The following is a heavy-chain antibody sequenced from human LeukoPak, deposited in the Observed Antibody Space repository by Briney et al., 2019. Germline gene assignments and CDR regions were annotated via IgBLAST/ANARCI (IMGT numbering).Heavy chain of an antibody. D-gene: IGHD4-23*01. Sequence: ASVKVSCKASGYTFTGYYMHWVRQAPGQGLEWMGWINPNSGGTNYAQKFQGWVTMTRDTSISTAYMELSRLRSDDTAVYYCARDVATVVTPDYYYGMDVWGQGTTVTVSS. J-gene: IGHJ6*02. CDR3: ARDVATVVTPDYYYGMDV. V-gene: IGHV1-2*04. CDR2: INPNSGGT. CDR1: GYTFTGYY.